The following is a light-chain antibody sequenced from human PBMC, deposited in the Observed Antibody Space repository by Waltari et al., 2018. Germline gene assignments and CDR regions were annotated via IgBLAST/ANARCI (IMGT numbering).Light chain of an antibody. CDR2: AAS. V-gene: IGKV3-15*01. Sequence: EIVLTQSPAVLSVSPGESATLSCRASQSVRGNIAWYQQKRGQTPRLLIFAASTRAPGIPGRFSGSGSGTDFTLTISSLQSEDFAVYYCHQNGGTFGQGTRVEIK. J-gene: IGKJ2*02. CDR1: QSVRGN. CDR3: HQNGGT.